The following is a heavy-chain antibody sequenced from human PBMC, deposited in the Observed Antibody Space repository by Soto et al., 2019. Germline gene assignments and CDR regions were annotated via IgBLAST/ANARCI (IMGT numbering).Heavy chain of an antibody. CDR3: ARDIGQWELLLDY. CDR1: GFTFSSYA. D-gene: IGHD1-26*01. Sequence: PGGSLRLSCAASGFTFSSYAMHWVRQAPGKGLEWVAVISYDGSNKYYADSVKGRFTISRDNSKNTLYLQMNSLRAEDTAVYYCARDIGQWELLLDYWGQGTLVTVPQ. CDR2: ISYDGSNK. V-gene: IGHV3-30-3*01. J-gene: IGHJ4*02.